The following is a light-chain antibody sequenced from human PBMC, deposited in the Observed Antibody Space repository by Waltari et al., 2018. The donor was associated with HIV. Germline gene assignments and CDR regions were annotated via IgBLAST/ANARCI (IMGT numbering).Light chain of an antibody. CDR3: NSRDDIGHWF. CDR1: SVRTYY. J-gene: IGLJ3*02. Sequence: SSDLTQDPAVSVALGQTVRITCQGDSVRTYYASWYQQKPGQAPVLVFYGTNNRPSGIPDRVSGSTSGDTASLTITGAQAEDEADYYCNSRDDIGHWFFGAGTKVTVL. CDR2: GTN. V-gene: IGLV3-19*01.